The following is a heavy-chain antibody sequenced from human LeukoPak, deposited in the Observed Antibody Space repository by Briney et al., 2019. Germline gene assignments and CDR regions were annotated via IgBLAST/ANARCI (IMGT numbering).Heavy chain of an antibody. CDR1: GFTFSSYA. CDR3: ARGDYYDSSGHIGFESGY. Sequence: PGGSLRLSCAASGFTFSSYAMHWVRQAPGKGLEWVAVISYDGSNKYYADSVKGRFTISRDNSKNTLHLQMNSLRAEDTAVYYCARGDYYDSSGHIGFESGYWGQGTLVTVSS. CDR2: ISYDGSNK. J-gene: IGHJ4*02. D-gene: IGHD3-22*01. V-gene: IGHV3-30*01.